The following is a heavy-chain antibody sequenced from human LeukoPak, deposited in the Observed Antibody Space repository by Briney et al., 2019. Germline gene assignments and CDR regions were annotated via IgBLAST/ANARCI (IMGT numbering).Heavy chain of an antibody. V-gene: IGHV1-2*06. CDR3: ASAVWYYDSSGYPG. CDR2: INPNSGGT. J-gene: IGHJ4*02. Sequence: SVKVSCKASGYTFTGYYMHWVRQAPGQGLEWMGRINPNSGGTNYAQKFQGRVTMTRDTSISTAYMELSRLRSDDTAVYYCASAVWYYDSSGYPGWGQGTLVTVSS. CDR1: GYTFTGYY. D-gene: IGHD3-22*01.